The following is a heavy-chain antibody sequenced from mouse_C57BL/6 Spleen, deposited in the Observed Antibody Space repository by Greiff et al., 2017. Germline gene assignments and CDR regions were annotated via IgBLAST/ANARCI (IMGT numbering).Heavy chain of an antibody. CDR1: GFTFSSYA. CDR3: ARGDWVLYYFDY. D-gene: IGHD4-1*01. V-gene: IGHV5-4*03. Sequence: EVKLMESGGGLVKPGGSLKLSCAASGFTFSSYAMSWVRQTPEKRLEWVATISDGGSYTYYPDNVKGRVTISRDNAKNNLYLQMSHLKSEDTAMYYCARGDWVLYYFDYWGQGTTLTVSS. J-gene: IGHJ2*01. CDR2: ISDGGSYT.